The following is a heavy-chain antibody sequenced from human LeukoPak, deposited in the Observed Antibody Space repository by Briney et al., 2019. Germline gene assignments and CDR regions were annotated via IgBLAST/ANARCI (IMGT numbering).Heavy chain of an antibody. D-gene: IGHD6-6*01. CDR3: ARVKAARPLPARGFGY. CDR2: MHHSGTT. CDR1: GGSFSGYY. V-gene: IGHV4-34*01. J-gene: IGHJ4*02. Sequence: SETLSLTCAVYGGSFSGYYWGWIRQPPGKGPEWIGSMHHSGTTKYNPSLKSRVTISVDTSKNQFSLKLSSVTAADTAVYYCARVKAARPLPARGFGYWGQGTLVTVSS.